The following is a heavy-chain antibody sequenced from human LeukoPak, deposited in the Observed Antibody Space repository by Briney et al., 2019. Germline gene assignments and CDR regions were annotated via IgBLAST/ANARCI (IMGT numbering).Heavy chain of an antibody. Sequence: GGSLRLSFAASGFPFRSYNIHWVRQAPGKGLEWVSSISVGSSSISFADSVKGRFTISRDNAKNSLYLQMNSLRAEETAVYYCARELQWLGPNWFDPSGQGTLVTASS. CDR3: ARELQWLGPNWFDP. CDR2: ISVGSSSI. CDR1: GFPFRSYN. D-gene: IGHD6-19*01. J-gene: IGHJ5*02. V-gene: IGHV3-21*01.